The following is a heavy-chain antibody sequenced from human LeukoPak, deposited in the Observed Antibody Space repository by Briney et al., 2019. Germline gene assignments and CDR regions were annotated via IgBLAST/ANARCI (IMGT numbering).Heavy chain of an antibody. J-gene: IGHJ4*02. Sequence: SETLSLTCTVSGGSISSYYWSWIRQPPGEGLEWIGYIHFSGSTNYNPSLKSRVTVSDDKSKNQFSLKLSSVTAADTAVYYCARIFRGAYFDYWGQGTLVTVSS. V-gene: IGHV4-59*01. CDR1: GGSISSYY. D-gene: IGHD3-10*01. CDR2: IHFSGST. CDR3: ARIFRGAYFDY.